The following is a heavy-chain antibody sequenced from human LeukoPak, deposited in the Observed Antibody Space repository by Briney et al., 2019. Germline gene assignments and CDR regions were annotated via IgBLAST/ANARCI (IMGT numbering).Heavy chain of an antibody. Sequence: PGGSLRLSCAASGFTSSSYAMSWVRQAPGKGLEWVSAISGSGGSTYYADSVKGRFPISRDNSKNTLYLQMNSLRAEDTAVYYCAKESLPETYYDFWSGPYYFDYWGQGTLVTVSS. CDR1: GFTSSSYA. V-gene: IGHV3-23*01. J-gene: IGHJ4*02. CDR2: ISGSGGST. D-gene: IGHD3-3*01. CDR3: AKESLPETYYDFWSGPYYFDY.